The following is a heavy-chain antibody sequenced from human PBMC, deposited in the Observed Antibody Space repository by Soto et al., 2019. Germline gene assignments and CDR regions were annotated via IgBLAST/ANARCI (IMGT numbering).Heavy chain of an antibody. V-gene: IGHV1-18*01. CDR1: GYTFTSYG. Sequence: ASVKVSCKASGYTFTSYGISWVRQAPGQGLEWMGWISAYNGNTNYAQKLQGRVTMTTDTSTSTAYMELRSLRSDDTAVYFCARVWVPSAAMGYYFDYWGQGTLVTVSS. CDR3: ARVWVPSAAMGYYFDY. D-gene: IGHD2-2*01. J-gene: IGHJ4*02. CDR2: ISAYNGNT.